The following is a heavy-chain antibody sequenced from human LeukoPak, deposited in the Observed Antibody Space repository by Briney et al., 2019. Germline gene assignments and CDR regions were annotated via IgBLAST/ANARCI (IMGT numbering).Heavy chain of an antibody. D-gene: IGHD4-17*01. CDR3: ARDSPRGYGDHGGDFDY. CDR2: INPNSGGT. V-gene: IGHV1-2*02. J-gene: IGHJ4*02. CDR1: GYTFTSYY. Sequence: ASVKVSCKASGYTFTSYYMHWVRQAPGQGLEWMGWINPNSGGTNYAQKLQGRVTMTTDTSTSTAYMELRSLRSDDTAVYYCARDSPRGYGDHGGDFDYGGQEPLVPVS.